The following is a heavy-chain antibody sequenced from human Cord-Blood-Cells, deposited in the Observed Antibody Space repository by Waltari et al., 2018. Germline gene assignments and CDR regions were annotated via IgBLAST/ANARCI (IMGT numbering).Heavy chain of an antibody. Sequence: QVQLVESGGGVVQPGRSLGLPCAASGFTFSSFAMHWVRQAPGKGLDWVAVISYDGSNKYYADSVKGRFTISRDNSKNTLYLQMNSLRAEDTAVYYCARDSYYDSSGYYYGWFDPWGQGTLVTVSS. J-gene: IGHJ5*02. CDR2: ISYDGSNK. D-gene: IGHD3-22*01. CDR1: GFTFSSFA. CDR3: ARDSYYDSSGYYYGWFDP. V-gene: IGHV3-30-3*01.